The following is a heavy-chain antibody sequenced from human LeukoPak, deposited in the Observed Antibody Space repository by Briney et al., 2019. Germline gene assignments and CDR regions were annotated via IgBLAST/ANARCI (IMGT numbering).Heavy chain of an antibody. CDR3: ARSQSDSSGLLYTTKDHWYFDL. Sequence: SETLSLTCTVSGYSISSGYYWGWIRQPPGKGLEWSGNIDHSGSTYYNASLKSRVTISVDTSKNHFSLKLSSVTAADTAVYYCARSQSDSSGLLYTTKDHWYFDLWGRGTLVTVSS. CDR1: GYSISSGYY. CDR2: IDHSGST. D-gene: IGHD3-22*01. J-gene: IGHJ2*01. V-gene: IGHV4-38-2*02.